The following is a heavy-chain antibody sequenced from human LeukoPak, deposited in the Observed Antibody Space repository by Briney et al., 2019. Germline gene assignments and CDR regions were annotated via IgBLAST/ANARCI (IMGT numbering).Heavy chain of an antibody. CDR2: VHLNGAT. CDR3: TRESGAFSPFGF. CDR1: GGSIMTTNW. J-gene: IGHJ4*02. Sequence: PSGTLSLTCAVSGGSIMTTNWWSWVRQPPGKGLEWIGEVHLNGATNYNPSLESRVSMSIDKSKNQLSLKLTSVTAADTATHFCTRESGAFSPFGFWGQGTLVTVSS. D-gene: IGHD1-26*01. V-gene: IGHV4-4*02.